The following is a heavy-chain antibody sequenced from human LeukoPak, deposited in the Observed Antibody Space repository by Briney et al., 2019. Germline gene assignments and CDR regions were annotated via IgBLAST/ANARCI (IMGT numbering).Heavy chain of an antibody. CDR1: GFTFDDYA. V-gene: IGHV3-43D*03. Sequence: SGGSLRLSCAASGFTFDDYAMHWVRQAPGKGLEWVSLISWDGGSTYYADSVKGRFTISRDNSKNSLYLQMNSLRAEDTALYFCAGGSRIPAAISYWGQGTLVTVSS. CDR2: ISWDGGST. D-gene: IGHD2-2*02. CDR3: AGGSRIPAAISY. J-gene: IGHJ4*02.